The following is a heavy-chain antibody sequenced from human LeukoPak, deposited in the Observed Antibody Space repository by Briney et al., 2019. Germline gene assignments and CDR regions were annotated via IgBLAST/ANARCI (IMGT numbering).Heavy chain of an antibody. Sequence: PGGSLRLSCAASGFTFDDYMMHWVRQAPGKGLEWASLKGRFTISRDNSKDSLYLQMNSLRTDDTALYYCAKDSGALEEGYFDSWGQGTLVTVSS. CDR3: AKDSGALEEGYFDS. J-gene: IGHJ4*02. CDR1: GFTFDDYM. V-gene: IGHV3-43*01.